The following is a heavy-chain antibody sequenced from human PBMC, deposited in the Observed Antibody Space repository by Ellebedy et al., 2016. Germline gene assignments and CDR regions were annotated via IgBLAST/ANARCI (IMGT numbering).Heavy chain of an antibody. CDR1: GYTFTSYA. CDR3: ARDPYQMATIRGYFDY. J-gene: IGHJ4*02. CDR2: INAGNGNT. V-gene: IGHV1-3*01. D-gene: IGHD5-12*01. Sequence: ASVKVSCKASGYTFTSYAMHWVRQAPGQRLEWMEWINAGNGNTKYSQKFQGRVTITRDTSASTAYMELSSLRSEDTAVYYCARDPYQMATIRGYFDYWGQGTLVTVSS.